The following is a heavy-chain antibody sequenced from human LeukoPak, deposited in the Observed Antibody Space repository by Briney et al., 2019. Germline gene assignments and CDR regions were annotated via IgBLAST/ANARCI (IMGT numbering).Heavy chain of an antibody. J-gene: IGHJ6*02. V-gene: IGHV4-59*08. CDR2: IYYSGST. CDR3: ARRRYYYDSSGPRNYYYYGMDV. Sequence: PSETLSHTCTVSGGSISSYYWSWIRQPPGKGLEWIGYIYYSGSTNYNPSLKSRVTISVDTSKNQFSLKLSSVTAADTAVYYCARRRYYYDSSGPRNYYYYGMDVWGQGTTVTVSS. D-gene: IGHD3-22*01. CDR1: GGSISSYY.